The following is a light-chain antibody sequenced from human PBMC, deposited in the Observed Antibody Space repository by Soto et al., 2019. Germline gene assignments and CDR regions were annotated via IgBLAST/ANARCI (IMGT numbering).Light chain of an antibody. CDR3: QQYDRGPQT. Sequence: TQSPATLSVSPGERGTLSCRASQSVSSNLAWYQQKPGQAPRLLMYAVSTRATGIPARFSGSGSGTEFTLTINGLQSEDFGVYYCQQYDRGPQTFGQGTKVDIK. J-gene: IGKJ1*01. V-gene: IGKV3-15*01. CDR1: QSVSSN. CDR2: AVS.